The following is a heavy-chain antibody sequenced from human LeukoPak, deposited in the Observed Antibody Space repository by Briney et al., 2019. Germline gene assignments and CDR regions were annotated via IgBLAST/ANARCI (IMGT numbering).Heavy chain of an antibody. D-gene: IGHD2-2*01. J-gene: IGHJ6*02. CDR2: IRSKTDGGKI. CDR3: KRDIVVVPTAITDYYQYYGMDV. Sequence: GGSLRLSCAASGFTFSNAWMSWVRQAPGKGLEWVGRIRSKTDGGKIDYAAPVKGRFTISRDDSESTLYLQMNNLKTEDTAVYYCKRDIVVVPTAITDYYQYYGMDVWGQGTTVAVSS. CDR1: GFTFSNAW. V-gene: IGHV3-15*05.